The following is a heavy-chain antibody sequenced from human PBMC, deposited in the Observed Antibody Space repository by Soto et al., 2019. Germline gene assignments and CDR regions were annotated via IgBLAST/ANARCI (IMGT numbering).Heavy chain of an antibody. J-gene: IGHJ4*02. CDR3: ARSPRSSPYFDF. V-gene: IGHV5-51*01. CDR1: GYTFSNFW. Sequence: GESLKISCHCSGYTFSNFWIGRVRQLPGQGLEWMGIIYPGDHETRYSPSFLGKVTISAETSINTAYLQWSSLEASDSAFYFCARSPRSSPYFDFWGQGALVTVSS. CDR2: IYPGDHET. D-gene: IGHD6-13*01.